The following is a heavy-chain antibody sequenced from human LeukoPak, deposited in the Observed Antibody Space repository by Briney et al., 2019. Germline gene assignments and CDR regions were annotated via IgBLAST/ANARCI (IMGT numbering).Heavy chain of an antibody. CDR2: INHSGST. Sequence: PSETLSLTCAVYGGSFSGYYWSWIRQPPGKGLEWIGEINHSGSTNYNPSLKSRVTISVDTSKNQFSLKLSSVTAADTAVYHCARGSAYYDSSGFDYWGQGTLVTVSS. D-gene: IGHD3-22*01. V-gene: IGHV4-34*01. J-gene: IGHJ4*02. CDR3: ARGSAYYDSSGFDY. CDR1: GGSFSGYY.